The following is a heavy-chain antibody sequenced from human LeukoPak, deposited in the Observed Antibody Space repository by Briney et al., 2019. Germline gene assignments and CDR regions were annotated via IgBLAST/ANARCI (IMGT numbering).Heavy chain of an antibody. CDR1: GGSFSGYY. Sequence: PSETLSLTCAVYGGSFSGYYWSWIRQPPGKGLEWIGYIYYSGSTNYNPSLTSRVTISVDTSKDQFSLKLSSVTAADTAVYYCARDQDGSGSYNIVYWGQGTLVTVSS. J-gene: IGHJ4*02. D-gene: IGHD3-10*01. V-gene: IGHV4-59*01. CDR3: ARDQDGSGSYNIVY. CDR2: IYYSGST.